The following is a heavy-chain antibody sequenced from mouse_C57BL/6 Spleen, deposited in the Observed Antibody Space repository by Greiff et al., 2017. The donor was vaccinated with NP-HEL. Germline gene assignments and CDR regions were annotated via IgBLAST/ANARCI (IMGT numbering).Heavy chain of an antibody. D-gene: IGHD4-1*01. CDR3: ARALGYWYFDV. CDR1: GFTFSSYA. V-gene: IGHV5-4*03. CDR2: ISDGGSYT. Sequence: DVKLVESGGGLVKPGGSLKLSCAASGFTFSSYAMSWVRQTPEKRLEWVATISDGGSYTYYPDNVKGRFTISRDNAKNNLYLQMSHLKSEDTAMYYCARALGYWYFDVWGTGTTVTVSS. J-gene: IGHJ1*03.